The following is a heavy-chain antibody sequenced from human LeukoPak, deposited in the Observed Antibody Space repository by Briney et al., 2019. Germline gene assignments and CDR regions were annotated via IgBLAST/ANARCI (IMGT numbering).Heavy chain of an antibody. Sequence: PGTSLRLSCEASGFTFSTFPMHWVRQTPDKRLEWVAVISDDGRDTYYADSVKGRLTISRDNSKNTLYLQMNSLSPEDTAVVYCARVGRVSIYPSYMDVWGKGTTVTVSS. CDR1: GFTFSTFP. CDR2: ISDDGRDT. V-gene: IGHV3-30*04. D-gene: IGHD6-6*01. CDR3: ARVGRVSIYPSYMDV. J-gene: IGHJ6*03.